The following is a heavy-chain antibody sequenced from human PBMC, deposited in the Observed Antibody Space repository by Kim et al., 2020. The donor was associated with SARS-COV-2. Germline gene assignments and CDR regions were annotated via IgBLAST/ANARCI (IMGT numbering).Heavy chain of an antibody. J-gene: IGHJ4*02. D-gene: IGHD2-15*01. CDR3: ARDHRYCSGSTCYGEAIDY. Sequence: ASVKVSCKASGYTFTSYGMHWVRQAPGQRLEWMGWTNAGTGNTKYSQKFEGRVTITRDTSASTAYMELSSPRSEDTAVYYCARDHRYCSGSTCYGEAIDYWGQGTLVTVSS. V-gene: IGHV1-3*01. CDR2: TNAGTGNT. CDR1: GYTFTSYG.